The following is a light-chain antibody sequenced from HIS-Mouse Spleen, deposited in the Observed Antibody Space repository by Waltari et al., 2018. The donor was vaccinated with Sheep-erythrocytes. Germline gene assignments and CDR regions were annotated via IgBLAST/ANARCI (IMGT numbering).Light chain of an antibody. CDR3: YSTDSSGNHCV. V-gene: IGLV3-10*01. J-gene: IGLJ3*02. CDR2: EDS. Sequence: SYELTQPPSVSVSPGQTARITCSGDALPKKYAYWYQQKSGQAPVLVIYEDSKRPSGIPERVSGSTSGTMATLTISGAQVEDEADYYCYSTDSSGNHCVFGGGTKLTVL. CDR1: ALPKKY.